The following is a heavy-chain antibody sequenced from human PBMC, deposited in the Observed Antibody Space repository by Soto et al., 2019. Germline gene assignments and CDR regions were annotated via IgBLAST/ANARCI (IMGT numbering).Heavy chain of an antibody. CDR3: ATTATVTTNYYYYYGMDV. Sequence: ASVKVSCTVSGYTLTELSMHWVRQAPGKGLEWMGGFDPEDGETIYAQKFQGRVTMTEDTSTDTAYMELSSLRSEDTAVYYCATTATVTTNYYYYYGMDVWGQGTTVTVSS. D-gene: IGHD4-4*01. CDR2: FDPEDGET. CDR1: GYTLTELS. V-gene: IGHV1-24*01. J-gene: IGHJ6*02.